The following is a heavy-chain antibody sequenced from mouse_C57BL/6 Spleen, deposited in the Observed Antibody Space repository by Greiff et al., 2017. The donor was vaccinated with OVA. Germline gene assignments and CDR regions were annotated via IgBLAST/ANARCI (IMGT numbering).Heavy chain of an antibody. CDR3: ARTTVVYYYAMDY. Sequence: VQLKQSGPELVKPGASVKIPCKASGYTFTDYNMDWVKQSHGKSLEWIGDINPNNGGTIYNQKFKGKATLTVDKSSSTAYMELRSLTSEDTAVYYCARTTVVYYYAMDYWGQGTSVTVSS. CDR1: GYTFTDYN. CDR2: INPNNGGT. J-gene: IGHJ4*01. V-gene: IGHV1-18*01. D-gene: IGHD1-1*01.